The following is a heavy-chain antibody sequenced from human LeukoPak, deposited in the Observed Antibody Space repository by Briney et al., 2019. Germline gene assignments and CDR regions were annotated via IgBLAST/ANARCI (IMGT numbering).Heavy chain of an antibody. Sequence: GGSLRLSCAASGFTFSSYGMHWVRQAPGKGLEWVAVIWYDGSNKYYADSVKGRFTISRDNSKNTLYLQMNSLRAEDTAVYYCARDTRYSSSWYSYFDYWGQGTLATVSS. CDR3: ARDTRYSSSWYSYFDY. V-gene: IGHV3-33*01. J-gene: IGHJ4*02. CDR1: GFTFSSYG. CDR2: IWYDGSNK. D-gene: IGHD6-13*01.